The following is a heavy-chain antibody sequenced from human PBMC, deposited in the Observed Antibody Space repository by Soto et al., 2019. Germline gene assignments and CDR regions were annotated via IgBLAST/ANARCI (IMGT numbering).Heavy chain of an antibody. V-gene: IGHV3-33*01. CDR1: GLNFRGYG. CDR2: IWDDGSKK. CDR3: VTEGGNTGDISLGYFNY. Sequence: QVQLVESGGGVVQPGTSLRLSCAASGLNFRGYGFHWVRQAPGKGLDWVAVIWDDGSKKFYADSVKGRFTFSRDDSRNTLFLKINSLRDEDTAIYYCVTEGGNTGDISLGYFNYWRQGTLVTVSS. J-gene: IGHJ4*02. D-gene: IGHD5-12*01.